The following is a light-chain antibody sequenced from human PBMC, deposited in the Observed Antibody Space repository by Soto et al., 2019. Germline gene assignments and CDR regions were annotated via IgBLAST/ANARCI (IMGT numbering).Light chain of an antibody. CDR3: QQSYFTPT. J-gene: IGKJ1*01. V-gene: IGKV1-17*01. Sequence: IQMTHSPSSLCASLGDRVTITFRASQGIRNDLGWYQQKPGKAPKRLIYAASSLQSGVPSRFSGSGFGTEFTLTISGVQHEDFATYYCQQSYFTPTFGQGTKVDIK. CDR2: AAS. CDR1: QGIRND.